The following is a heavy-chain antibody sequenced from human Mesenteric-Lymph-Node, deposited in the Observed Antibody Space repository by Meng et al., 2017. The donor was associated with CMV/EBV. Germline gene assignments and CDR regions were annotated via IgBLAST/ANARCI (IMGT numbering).Heavy chain of an antibody. Sequence: GSLRLSCTVSGGSISSSSYYWGGIRQPPGKGLEWIGSIYYSGSTYYNPSLKSRVTISVDTSKNQFSLKLSSVTAADTAVYYCARSDYDLGRFDPWGQGTLVTVSS. CDR3: ARSDYDLGRFDP. D-gene: IGHD3-3*01. J-gene: IGHJ5*02. CDR1: GGSISSSSYY. V-gene: IGHV4-39*07. CDR2: IYYSGST.